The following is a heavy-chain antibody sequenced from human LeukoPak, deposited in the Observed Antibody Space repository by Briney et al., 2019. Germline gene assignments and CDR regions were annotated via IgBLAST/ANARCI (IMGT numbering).Heavy chain of an antibody. D-gene: IGHD3-9*01. J-gene: IGHJ4*02. V-gene: IGHV3-23*01. Sequence: PGGSVRLSCAASGFTFSSYAMSWVRQAPGKGLEWVSAISGSGNSTYYADSVKGRFTISRDNSKNTLYLQMNSLRAEDTAVYYCAQLTGYYMPFLTYWGQGTLVTVSS. CDR3: AQLTGYYMPFLTY. CDR2: ISGSGNST. CDR1: GFTFSSYA.